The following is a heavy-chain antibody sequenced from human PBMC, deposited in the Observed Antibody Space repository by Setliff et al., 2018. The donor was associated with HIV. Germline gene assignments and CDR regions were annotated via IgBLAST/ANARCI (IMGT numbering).Heavy chain of an antibody. D-gene: IGHD2-15*01. CDR1: GGSIKSSSDY. CDR3: ARGEILQWSDY. Sequence: TSETLSLTCTVSGGSIKSSSDYWGWIRQPPGKGLEWIGTIYYSGSTYYNPSRKSRVTISVDTSKNQFSLKLSSVTAADTTVYYCARGEILQWSDYWGQGTLVTVSS. J-gene: IGHJ4*02. V-gene: IGHV4-39*01. CDR2: IYYSGST.